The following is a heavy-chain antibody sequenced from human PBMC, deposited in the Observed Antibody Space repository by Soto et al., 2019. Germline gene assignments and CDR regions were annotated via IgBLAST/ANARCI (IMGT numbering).Heavy chain of an antibody. V-gene: IGHV3-7*01. Sequence: EVQLVESGGGLVQPGGSLRLSCAASGFTFSSYWMSWVRQAPGKGLEWVANMNHDGSEIYYVDSVKGRFTISRDNAQNSVYLQMNSLRAEDTAIYYCARQYTYGRLWGQGTLVTVSS. D-gene: IGHD5-18*01. CDR2: MNHDGSEI. J-gene: IGHJ4*02. CDR3: ARQYTYGRL. CDR1: GFTFSSYW.